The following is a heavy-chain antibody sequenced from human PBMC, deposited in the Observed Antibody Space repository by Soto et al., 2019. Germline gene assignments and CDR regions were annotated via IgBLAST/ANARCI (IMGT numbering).Heavy chain of an antibody. CDR2: INHSGST. CDR1: GGSFSGYY. V-gene: IGHV4-34*01. Sequence: SETLSLTCAVYGGSFSGYYWSWIRQPPGKGLEWIGEINHSGSTNYNPSLKSRVTISVDTSKNQFSLKLSSVTAADTAVYYCARGPGIVVRIFDYWGQGTLVTVSS. D-gene: IGHD2-2*01. CDR3: ARGPGIVVRIFDY. J-gene: IGHJ4*02.